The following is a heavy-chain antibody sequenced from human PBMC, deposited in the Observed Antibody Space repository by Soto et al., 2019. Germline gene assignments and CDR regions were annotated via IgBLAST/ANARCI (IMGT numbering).Heavy chain of an antibody. V-gene: IGHV4-34*01. CDR2: VNHSGTT. CDR3: ARGIGYRSSINCYSSRRLRFDS. Sequence: SETLSLTCAVYGGSFSGYYWTWIRQSPEKGLEWIGAVNHSGTTHYNPSLKTRVTISVHTPKNQFSLKLSSVTAADTAVYYCARGIGYRSSINCYSSRRLRFDSWGQGTLVTVSS. CDR1: GGSFSGYY. J-gene: IGHJ4*02. D-gene: IGHD2-2*01.